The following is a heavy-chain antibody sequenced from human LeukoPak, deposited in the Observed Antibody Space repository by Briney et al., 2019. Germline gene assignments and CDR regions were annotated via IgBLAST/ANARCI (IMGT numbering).Heavy chain of an antibody. V-gene: IGHV4-39*01. D-gene: IGHD1-14*01. CDR3: AGTGIRNWFDP. J-gene: IGHJ5*02. Sequence: SETLSLTCSVSGDSISTTGYFWVWIRQSPGRHLEWIGSIFKSGNTFYNMSLKSRVTISVDTSKNEFSLTLTSVTASDTAVYYCAGTGIRNWFDPWGQGILVTVSS. CDR1: GDSISTTGYF. CDR2: IFKSGNT.